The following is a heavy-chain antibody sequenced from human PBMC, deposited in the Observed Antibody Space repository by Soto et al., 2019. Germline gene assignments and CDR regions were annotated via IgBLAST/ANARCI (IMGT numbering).Heavy chain of an antibody. CDR1: GFIFSNYV. D-gene: IGHD2-21*01. CDR3: AREVLWSRYFDY. CDR2: MSYDGTTK. Sequence: GGSVRLACAASGFIFSNYVMYWVRQAPGKGLEWVAFMSYDGTTKYYADSVKGRFTISRDNSKNTLYLQMNNLRPEDTGVYYCAREVLWSRYFDYWGQGTLVTVSS. V-gene: IGHV3-30-3*01. J-gene: IGHJ4*02.